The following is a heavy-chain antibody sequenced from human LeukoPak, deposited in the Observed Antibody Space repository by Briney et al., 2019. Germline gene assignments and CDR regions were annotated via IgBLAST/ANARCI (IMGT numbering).Heavy chain of an antibody. CDR2: IYYSGST. CDR1: GGSISNYY. J-gene: IGHJ6*03. V-gene: IGHV4-59*01. Sequence: PSETLSLTCIVSGGSISNYYWSWIRQPPGKGLEWIGYIYYSGSTNYNPSLKSRVTISVDTSKNQFSLKLSSVTAADTAVYYCARYSSSWYANYYYYMDVWGQGTLVTVSS. D-gene: IGHD6-13*01. CDR3: ARYSSSWYANYYYYMDV.